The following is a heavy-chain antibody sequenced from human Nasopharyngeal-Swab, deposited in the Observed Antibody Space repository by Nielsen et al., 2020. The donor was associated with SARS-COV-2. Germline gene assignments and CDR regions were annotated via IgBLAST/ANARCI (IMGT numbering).Heavy chain of an antibody. J-gene: IGHJ4*02. CDR3: ARLKESSTYYYLYYFDY. D-gene: IGHD3-22*01. V-gene: IGHV4-59*08. CDR2: IYYSGST. Sequence: RQAPGKGLEWIGYIYYSGSTNYNPSLKSRITISVDTSKNQFSLKPSSVTAADTAVYYCARLKESSTYYYLYYFDYWGQGTLVTVSS.